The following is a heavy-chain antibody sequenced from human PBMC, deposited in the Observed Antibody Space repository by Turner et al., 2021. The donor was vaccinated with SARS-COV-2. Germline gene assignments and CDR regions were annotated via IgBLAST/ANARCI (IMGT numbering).Heavy chain of an antibody. D-gene: IGHD3-10*01. CDR2: SGTAGDT. CDR1: GFTFSSYD. V-gene: IGHV3-13*04. J-gene: IGHJ4*02. CDR3: ARGSSGSGSYYLKYYFDY. Sequence: EVPLVESGGGLVQPGGSLSTTCAASGFTFSSYDMHWVRQATRQGLEWVSASGTAGDTYYPGSVKGRFTISRENAKNSLYLQMNSQRAGDTAVDYCARGSSGSGSYYLKYYFDYWGQGTLVTVSS.